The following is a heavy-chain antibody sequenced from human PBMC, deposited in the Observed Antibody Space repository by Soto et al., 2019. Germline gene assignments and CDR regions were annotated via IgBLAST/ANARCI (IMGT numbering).Heavy chain of an antibody. D-gene: IGHD5-18*01. Sequence: QVQLVESGGGVVHPGRSLRLSCAASGFTFSSYGMHWVRQAPGKGLEWVAVISYDGSNKYYADSVKGRFTISRDNSKNTLYLQMNSLRAEDTAVYYCANVGGYSDYWGQGTLVTVSS. CDR3: ANVGGYSDY. CDR1: GFTFSSYG. V-gene: IGHV3-30*18. CDR2: ISYDGSNK. J-gene: IGHJ4*02.